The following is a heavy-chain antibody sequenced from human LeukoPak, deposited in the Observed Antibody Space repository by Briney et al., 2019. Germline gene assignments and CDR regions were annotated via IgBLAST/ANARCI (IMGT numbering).Heavy chain of an antibody. CDR2: ISYDGSNK. V-gene: IGHV3-30*03. J-gene: IGHJ6*02. CDR1: GFTFSSYG. Sequence: HPGGSLRLSCAASGFTFSSYGMHWVRQAPGKGLEWVAVISYDGSNKYYADSVKGRFTISRDNSKNTLYLQMNSLRAEDTAVYYCARDQIGFTYYYGSGSYSSYGMDVWGQGTTVTVSS. CDR3: ARDQIGFTYYYGSGSYSSYGMDV. D-gene: IGHD3-10*01.